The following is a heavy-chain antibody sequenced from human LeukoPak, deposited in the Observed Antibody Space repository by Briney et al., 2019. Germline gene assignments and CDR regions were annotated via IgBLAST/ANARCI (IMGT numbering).Heavy chain of an antibody. CDR2: IYTSGST. D-gene: IGHD6-13*01. Sequence: PSETLSLTCTVSGGSISSYYWSWIRQPAGKGLEWIGRIYTSGSTIYNPSLKSRVTISVDTSKNQFSLKVSSVTAADTAVYYCARMRAAAGTWLFDSWGQGTLVTVSS. CDR3: ARMRAAAGTWLFDS. J-gene: IGHJ4*02. CDR1: GGSISSYY. V-gene: IGHV4-4*07.